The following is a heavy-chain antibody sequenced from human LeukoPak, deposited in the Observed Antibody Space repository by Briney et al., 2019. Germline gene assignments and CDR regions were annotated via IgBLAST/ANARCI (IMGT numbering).Heavy chain of an antibody. J-gene: IGHJ6*02. Sequence: ASVKVPCKASGYTFTSYDINWVRQATGQGLEWMGWMNPNSGNTGYAPKFQGRVTMTRSTSITTAYMELSSLTSEDTAVYYCVREGFGVGSKAYGMDVWGQGTTVTVSS. V-gene: IGHV1-8*01. D-gene: IGHD3-3*01. CDR2: MNPNSGNT. CDR1: GYTFTSYD. CDR3: VREGFGVGSKAYGMDV.